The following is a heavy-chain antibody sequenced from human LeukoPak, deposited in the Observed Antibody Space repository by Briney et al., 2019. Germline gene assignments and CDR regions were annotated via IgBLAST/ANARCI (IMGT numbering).Heavy chain of an antibody. Sequence: SETLSLTCTVSGGSTSSYYWSWIRQPAGKGLEWIGRIYTSGSTNYNPSLKSRVTMSVDTSKHQFSLKLSSVTAADTAVYYRARVSPYSSGWDYYMDVWGKGTTVTVSS. CDR2: IYTSGST. J-gene: IGHJ6*03. D-gene: IGHD6-19*01. V-gene: IGHV4-4*07. CDR1: GGSTSSYY. CDR3: ARVSPYSSGWDYYMDV.